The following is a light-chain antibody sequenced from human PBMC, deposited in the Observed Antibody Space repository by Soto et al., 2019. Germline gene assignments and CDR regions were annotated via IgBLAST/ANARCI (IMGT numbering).Light chain of an antibody. CDR2: YDS. CDR3: QVWDSSSDAV. V-gene: IGLV3-21*04. CDR1: NIGSKS. J-gene: IGLJ2*01. Sequence: SYELTQPPSVSVAPGKTARITCGGNNIGSKSVHWYQQKPGQAPVLVIYYDSDRPSGIPERFSGSNSGNTATLTISRVEAGDEADYYCQVWDSSSDAVFGGGTKVTVL.